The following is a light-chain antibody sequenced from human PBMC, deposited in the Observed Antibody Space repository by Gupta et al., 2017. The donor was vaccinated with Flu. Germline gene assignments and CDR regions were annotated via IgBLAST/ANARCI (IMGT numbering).Light chain of an antibody. J-gene: IGKJ5*01. Sequence: DIVITQPPLSLTVTPGEPASISFRSSPSLLHSNGYNYLDWYLQKPGQSPQLLIYLGSKRASGVPDRFSGSASGTDFTLKISIVDAEDVGVYYCRQSLQTPVAFGSGTRLEMK. CDR2: LGS. CDR3: RQSLQTPVA. V-gene: IGKV2-28*01. CDR1: PSLLHSNGYNY.